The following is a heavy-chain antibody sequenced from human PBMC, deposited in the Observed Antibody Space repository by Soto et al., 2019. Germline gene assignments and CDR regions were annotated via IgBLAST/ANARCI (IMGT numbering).Heavy chain of an antibody. J-gene: IGHJ4*02. CDR3: ARDYSGSYYLDY. V-gene: IGHV3-48*03. Sequence: GGSLRLSCAASGFTFSSYEMNWVRQAPGKGLEWVSYISSSGSTIYYADSVKGRFTISRDNAKNSLYLQMHSLRAEDTAVYYCARDYSGSYYLDYWGQGTLVTVSS. CDR1: GFTFSSYE. CDR2: ISSSGSTI. D-gene: IGHD1-26*01.